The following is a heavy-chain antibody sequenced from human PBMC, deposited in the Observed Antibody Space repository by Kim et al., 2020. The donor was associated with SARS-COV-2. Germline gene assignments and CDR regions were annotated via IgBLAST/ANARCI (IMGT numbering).Heavy chain of an antibody. Sequence: ASVKVSCKASGYTFTSYGISWVRQAPGQGLEWMGWISAYNGNTNYAQKLQGRVTMTTDTSTSTAYMELRSLRSDDTAVYYCARRMNVLLWFGEEGWWFDPWGQGTLVTVSS. CDR1: GYTFTSYG. CDR2: ISAYNGNT. CDR3: ARRMNVLLWFGEEGWWFDP. D-gene: IGHD3-10*01. V-gene: IGHV1-18*01. J-gene: IGHJ5*02.